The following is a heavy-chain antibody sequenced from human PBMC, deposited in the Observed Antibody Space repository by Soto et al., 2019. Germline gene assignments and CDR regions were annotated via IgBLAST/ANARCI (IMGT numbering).Heavy chain of an antibody. D-gene: IGHD6-25*01. V-gene: IGHV5-51*01. CDR1: GYKFATYW. CDR3: ARGFTGSAGRFDP. CDR2: IYPGDSET. J-gene: IGHJ5*02. Sequence: GESLKISCKGSGYKFATYWIAWVRQMPGRGLEWMGIIYPGDSETIYSSSFRGHVTISADKSLNTAYLQWDSLTASDSAIYYCARGFTGSAGRFDPWGQGTVVTVSS.